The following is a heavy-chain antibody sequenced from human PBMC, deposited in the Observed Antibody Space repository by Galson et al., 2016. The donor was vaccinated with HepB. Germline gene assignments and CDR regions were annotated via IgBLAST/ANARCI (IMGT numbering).Heavy chain of an antibody. J-gene: IGHJ4*02. Sequence: SLRLSCAASGFTFSGSAMHWVRQASGKGLEWVGRIRSKANNYATAYAASVKGRFTISRDNSRNTLYLQMNSLRADDTAVYYCAGVPSGKRLDYWGQGTLVTVSS. V-gene: IGHV3-73*01. CDR2: IRSKANNYAT. CDR3: AGVPSGKRLDY. D-gene: IGHD2-2*01. CDR1: GFTFSGSA.